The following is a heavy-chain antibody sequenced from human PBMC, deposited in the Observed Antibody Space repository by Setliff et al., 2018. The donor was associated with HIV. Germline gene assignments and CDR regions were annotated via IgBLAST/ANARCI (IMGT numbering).Heavy chain of an antibody. CDR3: GRQAWNHQSSGYFVDY. D-gene: IGHD6-19*01. V-gene: IGHV4-38-2*02. Sequence: SETLSLTCTVSGYSISSGYYWGWIRQPPGKGLEWIGSIYQTGSTNYNPSLKSRVTVSLDMSKNQFSLKLTSVTAADTAVYYCGRQAWNHQSSGYFVDYWGQGTLVTVSS. CDR2: IYQTGST. J-gene: IGHJ4*02. CDR1: GYSISSGYY.